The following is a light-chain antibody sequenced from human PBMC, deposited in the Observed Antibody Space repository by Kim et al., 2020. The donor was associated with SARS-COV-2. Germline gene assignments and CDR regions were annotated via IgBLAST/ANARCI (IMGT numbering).Light chain of an antibody. Sequence: EIVMTQSPATLSVSPGERATLSCRASQSVSSNLAWYQQKPGQAPRLLIYGASTRATGIPARFSGSGSGTEFTLTISSLQSEDFAVYYCQQYKNWLPWNFCQGAKADIK. CDR3: QQYKNWLPWN. J-gene: IGKJ1*01. CDR2: GAS. V-gene: IGKV3-15*01. CDR1: QSVSSN.